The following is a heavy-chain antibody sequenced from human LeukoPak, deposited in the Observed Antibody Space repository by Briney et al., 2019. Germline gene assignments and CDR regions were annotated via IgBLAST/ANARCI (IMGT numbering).Heavy chain of an antibody. CDR2: IYYSGST. V-gene: IGHV4-39*07. CDR1: GGSISRSSDY. CDR3: ARHKTVTYDVFDL. Sequence: SETLSLTCTVSGGSISRSSDYWGWIRQPPGKGLEWIGTIYYSGSTYNNPSLKSRVTMSVDTSKNQFSLKLSSVTAADTAVYYCARHKTVTYDVFDLWGRGTMVTVSS. J-gene: IGHJ3*01. D-gene: IGHD3-3*01.